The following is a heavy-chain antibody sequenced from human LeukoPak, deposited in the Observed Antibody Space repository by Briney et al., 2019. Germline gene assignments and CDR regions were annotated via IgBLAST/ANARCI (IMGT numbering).Heavy chain of an antibody. CDR3: ARDYYGSGSYFDY. CDR1: GGSISSYY. CDR2: IYYSGST. D-gene: IGHD3-10*01. J-gene: IGHJ4*02. Sequence: SETLSLTCTVSGGSISSYYWSWIRQPPGKGLEWIGYIYYSGSTNYNPSLKSRVTISVDTSKNQFSLKLSSVTAADTAVYYCARDYYGSGSYFDYWGQGTLVTVSS. V-gene: IGHV4-59*01.